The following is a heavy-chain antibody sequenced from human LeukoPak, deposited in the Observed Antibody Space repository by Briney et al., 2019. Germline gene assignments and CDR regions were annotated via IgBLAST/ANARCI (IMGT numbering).Heavy chain of an antibody. CDR1: GGSISSGGYY. CDR2: IYYSGST. Sequence: PSETLSLTCTVSGGSISSGGYYWSWIRQHPGKGLEWIGYIYYSGSTYYNPSLKSRVTISVDTSKNQFSLKLSSVTAADTAVYYCAKDRRLYINYYDSSGYYEDYWGQGTLVTVSS. V-gene: IGHV4-31*03. D-gene: IGHD3-22*01. J-gene: IGHJ4*02. CDR3: AKDRRLYINYYDSSGYYEDY.